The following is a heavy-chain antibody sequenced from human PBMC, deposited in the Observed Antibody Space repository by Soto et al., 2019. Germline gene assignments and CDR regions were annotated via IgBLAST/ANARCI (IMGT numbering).Heavy chain of an antibody. Sequence: TVSGGSISSYYWSWIRQPPGKGLEWIGYIYYSGSTNYNPSLKSRVTISVDTSKNQFSLKLSSVTAADTAVYYCAREGWGGSYYYDHYWYFDLWGRGTLVTVSS. D-gene: IGHD3-22*01. J-gene: IGHJ2*01. CDR3: AREGWGGSYYYDHYWYFDL. CDR1: GGSISSYY. CDR2: IYYSGST. V-gene: IGHV4-59*01.